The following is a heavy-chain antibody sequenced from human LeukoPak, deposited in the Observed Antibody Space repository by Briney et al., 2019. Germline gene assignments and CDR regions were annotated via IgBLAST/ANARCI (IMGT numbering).Heavy chain of an antibody. CDR2: INPSGCST. CDR3: ARDQGYCSSTSCRYQH. CDR1: GYTFTSYY. Sequence: ASVKVSCKASGYTFTSYYMHWVRQAPRQGLEWTGIINPSGCSTSYAQKFQGRVTMTRDTSTSTVYMELSSLRSEDTAVYYCARDQGYCSSTSCRYQHWGQGTLVTVSS. V-gene: IGHV1-46*01. D-gene: IGHD2-2*01. J-gene: IGHJ1*01.